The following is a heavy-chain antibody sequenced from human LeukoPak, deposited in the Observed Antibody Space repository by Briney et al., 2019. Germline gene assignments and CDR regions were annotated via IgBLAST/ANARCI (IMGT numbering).Heavy chain of an antibody. J-gene: IGHJ4*01. CDR2: IYYSGST. CDR1: GGSISSSSYY. V-gene: IGHV4-39*01. CDR3: ARHWIDVNSDTEGIDY. Sequence: SETLSLTCTVSGGSISSSSYYWGWIRQHPGKGLEWIGSIYYSGSTYYNPSLKSRVTISVDTSKNQFSLKLSSVTAADTAVYYCARHWIDVNSDTEGIDYWGQGTLVTVSS. D-gene: IGHD4-23*01.